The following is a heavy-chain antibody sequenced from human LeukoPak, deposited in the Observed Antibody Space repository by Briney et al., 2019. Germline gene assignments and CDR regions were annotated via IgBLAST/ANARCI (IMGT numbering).Heavy chain of an antibody. J-gene: IGHJ4*02. D-gene: IGHD3-16*01. CDR1: GGSINGSY. CDR3: TSSIYVYIRKNYFPYYFDF. CDR2: IFYSGST. Sequence: SETLSLTCTVSGGSINGSYWSWIRQSPGKGLEWIGYIFYSGSTNYNPSLRSRVSISLDASKNQFSLTLSSVTAADTAVYYCTSSIYVYIRKNYFPYYFDFWGPGTLVTVSS. V-gene: IGHV4-59*08.